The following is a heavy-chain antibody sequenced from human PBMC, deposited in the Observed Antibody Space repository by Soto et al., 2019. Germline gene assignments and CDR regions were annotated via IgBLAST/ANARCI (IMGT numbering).Heavy chain of an antibody. D-gene: IGHD6-13*01. CDR2: INPSGGST. J-gene: IGHJ6*02. CDR3: ARDPVHGSGVAAAGTKPHTPMDV. Sequence: GASVKVSCKASGYTFTSYYMHWVRQAPGQGLEWMGIINPSGGSTSYAQKFQGRVTMTRDTSTSTVYMELSSLRSEDTAVYYCARDPVHGSGVAAAGTKPHTPMDVWGQGTTVTVSS. CDR1: GYTFTSYY. V-gene: IGHV1-46*01.